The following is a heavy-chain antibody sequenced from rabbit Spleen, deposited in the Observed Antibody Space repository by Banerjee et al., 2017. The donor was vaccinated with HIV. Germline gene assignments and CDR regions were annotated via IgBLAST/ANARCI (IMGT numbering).Heavy chain of an antibody. CDR3: ARDLTDIIGWNFGW. V-gene: IGHV1S45*01. J-gene: IGHJ4*01. Sequence: QEQLVESGGGLVQPGGSLKLSCKGSGFDFSSYGVSWVRQAPGKGLEWISCIAGSSSGFTYSATWAKGRFTISKPSSTTVTLQMTSLTAADTATYFCARDLTDIIGWNFGWWGPGTLVTVS. CDR2: IAGSSSGFT. CDR1: GFDFSSYG. D-gene: IGHD1-1*01.